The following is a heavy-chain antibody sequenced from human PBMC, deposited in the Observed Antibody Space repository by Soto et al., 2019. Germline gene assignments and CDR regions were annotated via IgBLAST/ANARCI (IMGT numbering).Heavy chain of an antibody. CDR2: ISGSGGST. D-gene: IGHD3-10*01. CDR1: GFTFSNYA. V-gene: IGHV3-23*01. CDR3: AKDQFYGSGSLVDY. Sequence: GGSLRLSCAASGFTFSNYAMSWVCQAPGKGLEWVSTISGSGGSTYSADSVKGRFTISRDISKNTLYLQMNSLRAEDMAVYYCAKDQFYGSGSLVDYWGQGTLVTVS. J-gene: IGHJ4*02.